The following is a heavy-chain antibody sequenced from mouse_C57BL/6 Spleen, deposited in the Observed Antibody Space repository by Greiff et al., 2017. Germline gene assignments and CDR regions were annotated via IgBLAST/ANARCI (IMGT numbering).Heavy chain of an antibody. CDR2: IDPENGDT. Sequence: EVQLQQSGAELVRPGASVKLSCTASGFNIKDDYMHWVKQRPEQGLEWIGWIDPENGDTEYASKFQGKATITSDTSSNTAYLQLSSLPSADTAVYYCTTRPPYGISYRFAYWGQGTLVTVSA. CDR1: GFNIKDDY. V-gene: IGHV14-4*01. CDR3: TTRPPYGISYRFAY. D-gene: IGHD1-1*01. J-gene: IGHJ3*01.